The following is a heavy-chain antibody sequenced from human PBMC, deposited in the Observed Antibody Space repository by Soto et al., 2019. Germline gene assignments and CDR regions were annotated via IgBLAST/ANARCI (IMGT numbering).Heavy chain of an antibody. CDR1: GFTFSNYA. CDR2: ISFDGGTK. Sequence: QEHLVESGGGVVQPGRSLRLSCAASGFTFSNYAIHWVRQAPGKGLEWVALISFDGGTKYYADSVKVRFTLSRDNSQNTVSVEMNSLRDDDSAVYYCARRAAADVLSDALDMWGHGTIVIVSS. CDR3: ARRAAADVLSDALDM. V-gene: IGHV3-30-3*01. D-gene: IGHD6-13*01. J-gene: IGHJ3*02.